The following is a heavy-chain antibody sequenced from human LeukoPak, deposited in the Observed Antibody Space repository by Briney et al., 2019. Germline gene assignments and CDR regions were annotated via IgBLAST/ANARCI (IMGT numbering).Heavy chain of an antibody. V-gene: IGHV3-23*01. CDR3: AKALGILGATNLGY. J-gene: IGHJ4*02. D-gene: IGHD1-26*01. CDR2: ISGSGGST. CDR1: GFTFSSYA. Sequence: GGSLRLSCAASGFTFSSYAMTWVRQAPGKGLEWVSTISGSGGSTYYADSVKGRFTISRDNSKNTLYLQMNSLRADDTAVYYCAKALGILGATNLGYWGQGTLVTVSS.